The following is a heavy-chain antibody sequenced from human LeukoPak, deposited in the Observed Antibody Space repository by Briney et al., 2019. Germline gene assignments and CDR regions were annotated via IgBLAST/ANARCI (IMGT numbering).Heavy chain of an antibody. V-gene: IGHV4-38-2*02. Sequence: PSETLSLTCTVSGYSISSGYYWGWIRQPPGKGLEWIGSIYHSGSTYYNPSLKSRVTISVDTSKNQFSLKLSSVTAADTAVYYCATREYSSGWYVRPFDYWGQGTLVTVSS. J-gene: IGHJ4*02. CDR2: IYHSGST. D-gene: IGHD6-19*01. CDR3: ATREYSSGWYVRPFDY. CDR1: GYSISSGYY.